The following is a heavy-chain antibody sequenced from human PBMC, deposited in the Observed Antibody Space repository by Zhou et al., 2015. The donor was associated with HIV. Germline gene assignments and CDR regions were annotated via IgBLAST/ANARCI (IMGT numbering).Heavy chain of an antibody. V-gene: IGHV3-7*01. CDR1: GITFSTNS. CDR3: VRSLGVRGVAEDFDC. D-gene: IGHD3-10*01. CDR2: IKEEGSED. J-gene: IGHJ4*02. Sequence: EVQLVESGGGLVKPGGSLRLSCTDSGITFSTNSMNWVRQAPGKGLEWVANIKEEGSEDYYVDSVKGRFSLWRDNAKDSLYLQMDRLRVEDTAVYYCVRSLGVRGVAEDFDCWGRGTLGHRSPQ.